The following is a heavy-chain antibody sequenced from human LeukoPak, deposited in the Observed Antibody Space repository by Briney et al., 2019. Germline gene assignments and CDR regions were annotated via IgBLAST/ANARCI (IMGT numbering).Heavy chain of an antibody. Sequence: GGSLRLSCAASGFTFSSYGMHWVRQAPGKGLEWVAFIRYDGSNKYYADSVKGRFTISRDNSKNTLYLQMNSLRAEDTAVYYCARDPTITFGGVIGTPDWDQGTLVTVSS. CDR2: IRYDGSNK. CDR1: GFTFSSYG. D-gene: IGHD3-16*02. J-gene: IGHJ4*02. V-gene: IGHV3-30*02. CDR3: ARDPTITFGGVIGTPD.